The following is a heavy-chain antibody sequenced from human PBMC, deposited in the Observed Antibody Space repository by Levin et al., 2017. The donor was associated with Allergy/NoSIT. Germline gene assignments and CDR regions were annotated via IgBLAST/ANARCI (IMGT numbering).Heavy chain of an antibody. V-gene: IGHV5-51*01. CDR1: GYSFTTYW. J-gene: IGHJ4*02. D-gene: IGHD6-19*01. CDR3: ARVGYSSGWYVGDFDY. Sequence: GESLKISCKGSGYSFTTYWIGWVRQMPGKGLEWMGIVYPGDSDTRYSLSFEGQVTISADKSISTAYLQWSSLRASDTAMYYCARVGYSSGWYVGDFDYWGQGTLVTVSS. CDR2: VYPGDSDT.